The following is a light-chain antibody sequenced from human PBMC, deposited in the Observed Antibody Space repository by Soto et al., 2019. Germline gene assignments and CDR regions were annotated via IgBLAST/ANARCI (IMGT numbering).Light chain of an antibody. CDR2: GAS. Sequence: ETLSTQSPATLSFSQVERATLSCRPSQSVSDYLAWYQQRPGQAPRLLIFGASTRATGFPARFSGSGSGTEFTLTISSLQSEDFAVYYCQQYKDWPHTFGQGTKVDIK. V-gene: IGKV3-15*01. J-gene: IGKJ1*01. CDR3: QQYKDWPHT. CDR1: QSVSDY.